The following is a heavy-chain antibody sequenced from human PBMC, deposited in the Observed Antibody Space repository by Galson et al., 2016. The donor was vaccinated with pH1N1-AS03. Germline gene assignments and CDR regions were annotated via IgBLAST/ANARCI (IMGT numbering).Heavy chain of an antibody. CDR2: INPSGGTT. Sequence: SVKVSCKASGYTFTNYFMHWVRQAPGQGLEWMGVINPSGGTTRYAQKFQGRVTMTRDTSTSTVYMELSRLRSADTAGYYCARTPAEMATISFDYWGQGTPVTVSS. D-gene: IGHD5-24*01. CDR3: ARTPAEMATISFDY. J-gene: IGHJ4*02. CDR1: GYTFTNYF. V-gene: IGHV1-46*01.